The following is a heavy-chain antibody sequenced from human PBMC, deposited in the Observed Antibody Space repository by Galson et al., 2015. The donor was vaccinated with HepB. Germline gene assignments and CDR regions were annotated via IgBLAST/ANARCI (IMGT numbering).Heavy chain of an antibody. Sequence: SLRLSCAASGFTFSDYYMSWIRQAPGKGLEWVSYISSSSSYTNYADSVKGRFTISRDNAKNSLYLQMNGLRAEDTAVYYCARSSGTAALDYWGQGTLVTVSS. CDR3: ARSSGTAALDY. V-gene: IGHV3-11*06. J-gene: IGHJ4*02. D-gene: IGHD2-2*01. CDR2: ISSSSSYT. CDR1: GFTFSDYY.